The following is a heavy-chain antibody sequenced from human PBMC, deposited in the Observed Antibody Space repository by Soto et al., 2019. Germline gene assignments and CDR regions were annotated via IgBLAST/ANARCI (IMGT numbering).Heavy chain of an antibody. J-gene: IGHJ6*03. V-gene: IGHV4-31*03. CDR3: ARRDSGYADYMDV. CDR1: GGSISSGGYY. Sequence: QVQLQESGPGLVKPSQTLSLTCTVSGGSISSGGYYWSWIRQNTGKGLEWIGYIYYSGSTYYNPSLKSRVTISVDTSKNQFSLKLSSVTAADTAVYYCARRDSGYADYMDVWGKGTTVTVSS. CDR2: IYYSGST. D-gene: IGHD5-12*01.